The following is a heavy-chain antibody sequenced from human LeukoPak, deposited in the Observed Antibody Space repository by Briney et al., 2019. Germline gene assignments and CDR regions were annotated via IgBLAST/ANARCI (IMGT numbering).Heavy chain of an antibody. J-gene: IGHJ4*02. CDR1: GFIFKSYY. CDR3: ARSTGGYDGLFDY. V-gene: IGHV3-48*01. Sequence: GGSLRLSCAASGFIFKSYYMNWVRQAPGKGLEWVSLISSSGTSMYYTDSVKGRFTISRDNAQNSLYLQMNSLRAEDTAEYYCARSTGGYDGLFDYWGQGTLVTVSS. CDR2: ISSSGTSM. D-gene: IGHD5-12*01.